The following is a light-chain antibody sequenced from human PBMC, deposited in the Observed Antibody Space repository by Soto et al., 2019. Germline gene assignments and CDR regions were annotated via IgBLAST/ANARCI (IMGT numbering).Light chain of an antibody. CDR1: SSDVGSYNF. CDR2: EGT. Sequence: QSALTQPVSVSGSPGQSITISCTVTSSDVGSYNFVSWYQQHPGKTPKVIIYEGTKRPAGVSDRLSGSKSGNTASLTISGLQAEDEADYYCCSYAGNGTLKFGGGTKLTVL. V-gene: IGLV2-23*01. CDR3: CSYAGNGTLK. J-gene: IGLJ2*01.